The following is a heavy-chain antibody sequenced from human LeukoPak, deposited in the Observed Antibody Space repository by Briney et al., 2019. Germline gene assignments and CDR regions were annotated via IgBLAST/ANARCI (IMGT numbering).Heavy chain of an antibody. J-gene: IGHJ6*03. CDR2: IYYSGST. V-gene: IGHV4-39*07. CDR3: ARSQVFNYYYMDV. CDR1: GGSISSSSYY. D-gene: IGHD3-10*01. Sequence: PSETLSLTCTVSGGSISSSSYYWGWIRQPPGKGLEWIGSIYYSGSTYYNPSLKSRVTISVDTSKNQFSLRLSSVTAADTAVYYCARSQVFNYYYMDVWGKGTTVTISS.